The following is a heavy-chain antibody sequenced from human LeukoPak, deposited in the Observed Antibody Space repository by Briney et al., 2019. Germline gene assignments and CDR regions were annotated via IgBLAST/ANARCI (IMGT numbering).Heavy chain of an antibody. CDR2: ISSSSSYI. CDR1: GFTFSSYS. D-gene: IGHD3-3*01. J-gene: IGHJ6*03. CDR3: ARDTSDFWSGYPYYYYYYYMDV. Sequence: GGSLRLSCAASGFTFSSYSMNWVRQAPGKGLEWVSSISSSSSYIYYADSVKGRFTISRDNAKNSLYLQMNSLRAEDTAVYYCARDTSDFWSGYPYYYYYYYMDVWGKGTTVTVSS. V-gene: IGHV3-21*01.